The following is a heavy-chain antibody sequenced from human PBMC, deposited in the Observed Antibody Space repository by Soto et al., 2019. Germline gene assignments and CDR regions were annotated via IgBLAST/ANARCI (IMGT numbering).Heavy chain of an antibody. CDR2: IWYDGSNK. V-gene: IGHV3-33*01. CDR3: AREEEWFGEPPKQAYGMDV. D-gene: IGHD3-10*01. J-gene: IGHJ6*02. Sequence: GGSLRFPCEGSGLTSRTNAMPWVRQPPGKGLEWVAVIWYDGSNKYYADSVKGRFTISRDNSKNTLYLQMNSLRAEDTAVYYCAREEEWFGEPPKQAYGMDVWGQGTTVTVSS. CDR1: GLTSRTNA.